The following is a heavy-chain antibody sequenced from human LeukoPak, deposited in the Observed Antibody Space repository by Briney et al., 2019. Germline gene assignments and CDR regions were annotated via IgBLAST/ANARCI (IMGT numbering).Heavy chain of an antibody. D-gene: IGHD6-19*01. J-gene: IGHJ4*02. CDR3: ARGRIAVAGAAPIDY. CDR1: GGSISSGGYY. CDR2: IYYSGST. V-gene: IGHV4-61*08. Sequence: SETLSLTCTVSGGSISSGGYYWSWIRQHPGKGLEWIGYIYYSGSTNYNPSLKSRVTISVDTSKNQFSLKLSSVTAADTAVYYCARGRIAVAGAAPIDYWGQGTLVTVSS.